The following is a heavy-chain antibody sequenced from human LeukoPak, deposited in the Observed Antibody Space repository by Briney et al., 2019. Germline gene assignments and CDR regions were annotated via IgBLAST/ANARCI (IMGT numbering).Heavy chain of an antibody. CDR3: AREDRNDAFDI. D-gene: IGHD2-15*01. CDR1: GFTFSDYY. CDR2: ISSSGSTI. J-gene: IGHJ3*02. V-gene: IGHV3-11*04. Sequence: NPGGSLRLSCAASGFTFSDYYMSWIRQAPGKGLEWVSYISSSGSTIYYADSVKGRFTISRDNAKNSLYLQMDSLRAEDTAVYYCAREDRNDAFDIWGQGTMVTVSS.